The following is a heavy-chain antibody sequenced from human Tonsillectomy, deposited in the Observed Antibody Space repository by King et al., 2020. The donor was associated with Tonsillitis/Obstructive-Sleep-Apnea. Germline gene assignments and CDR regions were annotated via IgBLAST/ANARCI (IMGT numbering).Heavy chain of an antibody. J-gene: IGHJ3*01. CDR3: ARLYDSIGYYYGLDDAFDV. V-gene: IGHV1-69*09. Sequence: QLVQSGAEVKKPGSSVKVSCKASGGTFSSYAITWVRQAPGQGLEWVGRIIPILGIGNFAQKFQGRVTITADKSTSTAYMELNSLRSEDTAVYYCARLYDSIGYYYGLDDAFDVWGQGTMVTVSS. CDR1: GGTFSSYA. D-gene: IGHD3-22*01. CDR2: IIPILGIG.